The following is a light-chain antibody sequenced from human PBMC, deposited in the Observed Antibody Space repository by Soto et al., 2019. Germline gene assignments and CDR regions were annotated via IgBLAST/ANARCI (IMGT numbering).Light chain of an antibody. J-gene: IGLJ3*02. CDR3: PSHTSAGTWV. Sequence: QSALTQPPSVSGSPGQSVTISCTGTSSDVGSYNRVSWYQHPPGTAPKLMIYEVNNRPSGVPDRFSGSKSGNTASLTISGLQPEDEADYYCPSHTSAGTWVFGGGTQLTVL. CDR1: SSDVGSYNR. V-gene: IGLV2-18*02. CDR2: EVN.